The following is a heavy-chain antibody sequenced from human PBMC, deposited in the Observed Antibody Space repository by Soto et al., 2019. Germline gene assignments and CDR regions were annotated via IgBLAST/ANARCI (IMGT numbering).Heavy chain of an antibody. CDR1: GGTFSSYT. D-gene: IGHD6-13*01. J-gene: IGHJ4*02. Sequence: QVQLVQSGAEVKKPGSSVKVSCKASGGTFSSYTISWVRQAPGQGLEWMGRIIPILGIANYAQKFQGRVTITADKSTSTAYMELSRLRSEDTAVYYCARDPSIAAAGRDDYWGQGTLVTVSS. V-gene: IGHV1-69*08. CDR3: ARDPSIAAAGRDDY. CDR2: IIPILGIA.